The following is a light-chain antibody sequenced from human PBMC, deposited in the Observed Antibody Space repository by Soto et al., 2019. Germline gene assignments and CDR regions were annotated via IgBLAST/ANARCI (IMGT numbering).Light chain of an antibody. V-gene: IGKV1-39*01. Sequence: DIQMTTSPSSLSASVGDRVTITCRASQTPRTFLNWYQQKPVKASKLLIYATSTLQSGVPSRFSGRDSGADFTLTNNYLQPEDFATYYWLQPPYTVGPGTKVDIK. CDR2: ATS. J-gene: IGKJ3*01. CDR3: LQPPYT. CDR1: QTPRTF.